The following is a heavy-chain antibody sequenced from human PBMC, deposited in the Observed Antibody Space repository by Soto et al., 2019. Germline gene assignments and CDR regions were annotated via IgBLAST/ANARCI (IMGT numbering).Heavy chain of an antibody. D-gene: IGHD1-20*01. V-gene: IGHV4-30-4*01. Sequence: SETLSLTCTFSVVSISSGDYYCSGIRQPPWKGLEWIGYIYYSGSTYYNPSLKSRVTISVDTSKNQFSLKLSSVTAADTAVYYCARDLGSLTETGDAFDVGGHGTRVTVS. CDR2: IYYSGST. CDR3: ARDLGSLTETGDAFDV. J-gene: IGHJ3*01. CDR1: VVSISSGDYY.